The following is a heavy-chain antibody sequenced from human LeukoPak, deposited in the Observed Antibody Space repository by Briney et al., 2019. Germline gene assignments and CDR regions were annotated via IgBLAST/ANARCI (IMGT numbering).Heavy chain of an antibody. Sequence: GGSLRLSCAVSGFTFSNYWMTWVRQAPGKGLEWVANIKEDGSEKYYVDSVRGRFTISRDNAKNSLYLQMNSLRAEDTAVYYCANEIRPNDYWGQGTQVTVSS. CDR1: GFTFSNYW. J-gene: IGHJ4*02. V-gene: IGHV3-7*03. CDR2: IKEDGSEK. CDR3: ANEIRPNDY. D-gene: IGHD4-17*01.